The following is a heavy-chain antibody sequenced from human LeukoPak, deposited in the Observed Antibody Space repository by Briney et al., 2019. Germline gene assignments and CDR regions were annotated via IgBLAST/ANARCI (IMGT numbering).Heavy chain of an antibody. V-gene: IGHV6-1*01. Sequence: SQTLSLTFAISGDSVSSNSAAWNWLRQSPSRGLEWVGRTYYRSKWYNDYALSVRGRITINPDTSKNQFSLQLNSMTPEDTAVYYCTRGWNSFDYWGQGTLVTVSS. D-gene: IGHD1-1*01. CDR1: GDSVSSNSAA. J-gene: IGHJ4*02. CDR2: TYYRSKWYN. CDR3: TRGWNSFDY.